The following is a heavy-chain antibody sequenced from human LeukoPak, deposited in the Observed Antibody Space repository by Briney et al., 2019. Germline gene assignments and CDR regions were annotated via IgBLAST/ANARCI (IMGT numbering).Heavy chain of an antibody. V-gene: IGHV3-48*01. CDR3: ASSSWYGVY. Sequence: GGSLRLSCAASGFTFSSYSMNWVRQAPGKGLEWVSYISSSSSTIYYADSVKSRFTISRDNAKNSLYLQMNSLRAEDTALYYCASSSWYGVYWGQGTLVTVSS. J-gene: IGHJ4*02. CDR2: ISSSSSTI. CDR1: GFTFSSYS. D-gene: IGHD6-13*01.